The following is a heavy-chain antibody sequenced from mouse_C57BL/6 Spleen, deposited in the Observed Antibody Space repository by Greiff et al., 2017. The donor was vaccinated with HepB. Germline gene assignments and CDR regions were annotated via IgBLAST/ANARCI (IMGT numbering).Heavy chain of an antibody. CDR3: ARHEDPPYYGSSPYAMDY. CDR1: GYTFTEYT. J-gene: IGHJ4*01. Sequence: VQLQQSGAELVKPGASVKLSCKASGYTFTEYTIHWVKQRSGQGLEWIGWFYPGSGSIKYNEKFKDKATLTADKSSSTVYMELSRLTSEDSAVYFGARHEDPPYYGSSPYAMDYWGQGTSVTVSS. V-gene: IGHV1-62-2*01. CDR2: FYPGSGSI. D-gene: IGHD1-1*01.